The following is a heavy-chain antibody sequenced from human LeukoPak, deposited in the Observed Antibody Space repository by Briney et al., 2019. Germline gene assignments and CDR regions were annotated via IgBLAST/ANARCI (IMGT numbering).Heavy chain of an antibody. CDR3: ASRGKYYYDC. J-gene: IGHJ4*02. CDR2: ITSSGGST. Sequence: GGSLRLSCAASGFTFSSYAMSWVRQAPGKGLEWVSTITSSGGSTFYADSVQGRFTISRDNSKNSLFLQMSGLSAEDAAVYYCASRGKYYYDCWGQGTLVTVSS. D-gene: IGHD3-16*01. V-gene: IGHV3-23*01. CDR1: GFTFSSYA.